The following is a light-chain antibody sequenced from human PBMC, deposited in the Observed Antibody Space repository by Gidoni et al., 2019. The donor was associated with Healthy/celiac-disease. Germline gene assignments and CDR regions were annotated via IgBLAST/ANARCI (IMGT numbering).Light chain of an antibody. CDR2: DSS. Sequence: DLQMTQSPSSLSASVGDRVTITCQASQDISNYLNWYQQKPGKAPKLLIYDSSNLETGVPSMFSGRGSRTDITFTSRSVQPEDIATYYCQQYDKLPITFGQGTRLEIK. CDR3: QQYDKLPIT. CDR1: QDISNY. J-gene: IGKJ5*01. V-gene: IGKV1-33*01.